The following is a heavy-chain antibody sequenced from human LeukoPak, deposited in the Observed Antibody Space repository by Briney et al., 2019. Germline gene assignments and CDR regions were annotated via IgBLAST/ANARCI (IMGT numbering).Heavy chain of an antibody. D-gene: IGHD1-26*01. CDR2: ISGSSDTT. J-gene: IGHJ4*02. CDR3: AKSGTFFLYYFDY. V-gene: IGHV3-23*01. Sequence: GGSLRLSCAASGFTFSSYAMSWVRQAPGKGLEWVSGISGSSDTTYYADAVKGRFTISRDNSKNTLYLHMSSLRAEDTAVYYCAKSGTFFLYYFDYWGQGTLVTVSS. CDR1: GFTFSSYA.